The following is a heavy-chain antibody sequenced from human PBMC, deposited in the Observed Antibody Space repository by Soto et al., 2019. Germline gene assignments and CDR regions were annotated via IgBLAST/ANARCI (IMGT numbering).Heavy chain of an antibody. CDR1: GGSFSGYY. D-gene: IGHD6-13*01. CDR3: ARSGLSSSWYYRYYYYYMDV. CDR2: INHSGST. Sequence: SETLSLTCAVYGGSFSGYYWSWIRQPPGKGLEWIGEINHSGSTNYNPSLKSRVNISVDTSKNQFSLKLSSVTAADTAVYYCARSGLSSSWYYRYYYYYMDVWGKGTTVTVSS. J-gene: IGHJ6*03. V-gene: IGHV4-34*01.